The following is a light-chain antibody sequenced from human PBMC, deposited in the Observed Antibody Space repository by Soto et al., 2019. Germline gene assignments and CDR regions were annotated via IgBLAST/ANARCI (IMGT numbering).Light chain of an antibody. Sequence: IVWTQTPGTLSLSPGDRATLSCRASQSVSRSYLGWYQQKPGQAPRLLMYGASIRAAGVPDRFSGSGSGTEFTLTISRLEPEDFTVYYCHHYETFGQGTKVDIK. CDR2: GAS. CDR3: HHYET. J-gene: IGKJ1*01. V-gene: IGKV3-20*01. CDR1: QSVSRSY.